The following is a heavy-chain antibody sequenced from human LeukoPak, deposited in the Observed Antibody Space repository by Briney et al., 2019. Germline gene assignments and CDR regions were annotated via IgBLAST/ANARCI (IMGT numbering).Heavy chain of an antibody. V-gene: IGHV3-21*01. CDR1: GFTFSSYS. J-gene: IGHJ4*02. CDR2: ISSSSSYI. Sequence: GGSLRLSCAASGFTFSSYSINWVRQPPGKGLEGVSSISSSSSYIYYADSVKGRFTISRDNAKNSLYLQMNSLRAEDTAVYYCARARYLPLDYWGQGTLVTVSS. D-gene: IGHD2-15*01. CDR3: ARARYLPLDY.